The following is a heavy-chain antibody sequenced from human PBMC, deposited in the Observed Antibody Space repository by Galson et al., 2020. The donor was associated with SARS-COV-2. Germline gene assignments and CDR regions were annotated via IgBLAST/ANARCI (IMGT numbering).Heavy chain of an antibody. J-gene: IGHJ4*02. D-gene: IGHD6-19*01. V-gene: IGHV3-23*01. CDR2: ISGSGAST. CDR3: AKMGGIAVAGTPH. Sequence: RGSLSPPCAASAFTFSSYAMNWVRHAPGKRLAWVSAISGSGASTYYADSVKGRFTISRDNSKNTLYLQMNSLRAEDTAVYYCAKMGGIAVAGTPHWGQGTLVTVSS. CDR1: AFTFSSYA.